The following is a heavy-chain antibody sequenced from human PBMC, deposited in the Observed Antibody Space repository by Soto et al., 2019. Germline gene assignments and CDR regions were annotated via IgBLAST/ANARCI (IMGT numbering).Heavy chain of an antibody. CDR3: ARVAHCSSTSCYGGVDY. CDR2: IYSGGST. Sequence: GGSLRLSCAASGFTVSSNYMSWVRQAPGKGLEWVSVIYSGGSTYYADSVKGRFTISRHNSKNKLYLQMNSLRAEDTAVYYCARVAHCSSTSCYGGVDYWGQGTLVTVSS. D-gene: IGHD2-2*01. V-gene: IGHV3-53*04. J-gene: IGHJ4*02. CDR1: GFTVSSNY.